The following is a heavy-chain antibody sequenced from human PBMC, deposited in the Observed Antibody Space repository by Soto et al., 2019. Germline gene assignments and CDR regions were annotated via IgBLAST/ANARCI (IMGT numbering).Heavy chain of an antibody. Sequence: ASVKVSCKASGYTFTSYGISWVRQAPGQGLEWMGWISAYNGNTNYAQKLQGRVTMTTDTSTSTAYMELRSLRSEDTAVYYCARTGSYYDSSGYYYLDYWGKGTLVTVSS. CDR3: ARTGSYYDSSGYYYLDY. J-gene: IGHJ4*02. D-gene: IGHD3-22*01. CDR2: ISAYNGNT. CDR1: GYTFTSYG. V-gene: IGHV1-18*01.